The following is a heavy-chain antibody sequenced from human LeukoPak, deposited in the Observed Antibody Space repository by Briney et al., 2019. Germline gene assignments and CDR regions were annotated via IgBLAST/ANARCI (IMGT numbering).Heavy chain of an antibody. CDR3: TRVRYDYYDSNVEY. Sequence: GGSLRLSCAASGFTFSSYWMHWVRQAPKKGLVWVSRINSDGSSTSYVDSVKGRFTISRDNAKKTLYLQMNSLRAEDTAVYYCTRVRYDYYDSNVEYWGQGTLVTVSS. CDR1: GFTFSSYW. J-gene: IGHJ4*02. CDR2: INSDGSST. D-gene: IGHD3-22*01. V-gene: IGHV3-74*01.